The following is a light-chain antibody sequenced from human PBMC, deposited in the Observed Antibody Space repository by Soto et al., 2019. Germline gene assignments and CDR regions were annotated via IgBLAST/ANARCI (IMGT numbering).Light chain of an antibody. CDR1: QSLSRSS. CDR3: QQYYSYPWT. Sequence: EIVLTQSPGTLSLSPGDRATLSCRASQSLSRSSLAWYQQKPGRAPRLLIYGASTRATGIPARFSGSGSGTDFTLTISCLQSEDFATYYCQQYYSYPWTFGQGTKVDIK. CDR2: GAS. J-gene: IGKJ1*01. V-gene: IGKV3-20*01.